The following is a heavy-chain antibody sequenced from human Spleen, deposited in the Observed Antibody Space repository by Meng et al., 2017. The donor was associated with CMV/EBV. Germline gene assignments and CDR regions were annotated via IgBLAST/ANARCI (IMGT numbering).Heavy chain of an antibody. CDR2: INPNSGGT. J-gene: IGHJ5*02. CDR1: GYTFANYY. D-gene: IGHD4-11*01. V-gene: IGHV1-2*02. Sequence: ASVKVSCKASGYTFANYYMHWVRQAPGQGLEWMGWINPNSGGTNYAQKFQGRVTMTRDTSISTAYMELSRLRSDDTAVYYCARGPLMYSANDHWGQGTLVTVSS. CDR3: ARGPLMYSANDH.